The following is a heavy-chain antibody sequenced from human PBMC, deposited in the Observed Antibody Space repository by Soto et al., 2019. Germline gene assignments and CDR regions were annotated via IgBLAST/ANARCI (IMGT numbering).Heavy chain of an antibody. CDR3: ARDLLPTLATEDYFYYGMDL. V-gene: IGHV3-11*01. Sequence: PGGSLRLSCAGSGFALSDYYMNWIRQAPGKGLEWVAYITSSATTIFYADSVKGRFTISRDNAKNSLYLQMSSLTAEDTAVYYCARDLLPTLATEDYFYYGMDLWGQGTTVTVSS. CDR2: ITSSATTI. CDR1: GFALSDYY. D-gene: IGHD4-4*01. J-gene: IGHJ6*02.